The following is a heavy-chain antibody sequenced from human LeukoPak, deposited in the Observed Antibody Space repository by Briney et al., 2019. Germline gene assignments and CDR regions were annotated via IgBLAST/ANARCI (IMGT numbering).Heavy chain of an antibody. CDR2: MNPNSGNT. Sequence: ASVKVSCKASGGTFSSYAISWVRQATGQGLEWMGWMNPNSGNTGYAQKFQGRVTMTRNTSISTAYMELSSLRSEDTAVYYCARRSARDIAARLLGYWGQGTLVTVSS. CDR1: GGTFSSYA. CDR3: ARRSARDIAARLLGY. D-gene: IGHD6-6*01. J-gene: IGHJ4*02. V-gene: IGHV1-8*02.